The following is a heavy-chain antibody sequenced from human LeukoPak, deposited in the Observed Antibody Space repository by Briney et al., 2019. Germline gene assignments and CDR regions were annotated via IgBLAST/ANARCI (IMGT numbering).Heavy chain of an antibody. J-gene: IGHJ5*02. V-gene: IGHV4-39*01. Sequence: PSETLSLTCTVSGGSISSSSYYWGWIRQPPGKGLEWIGSIYYSGSTYYNPSLKSRVTISVDTSKNQFSLKLSSVTAADTAVYYCAILAYDFWSGPNWFDPWGQGTLVTVSS. CDR3: AILAYDFWSGPNWFDP. D-gene: IGHD3-3*01. CDR1: GGSISSSSYY. CDR2: IYYSGST.